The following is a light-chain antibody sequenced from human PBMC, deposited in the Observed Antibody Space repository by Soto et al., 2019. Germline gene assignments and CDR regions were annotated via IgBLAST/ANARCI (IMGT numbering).Light chain of an antibody. J-gene: IGKJ3*01. Sequence: EIVMTQSPATLSVSPGERATLSCRASQSVSSNLAWYQQKPGQAPRLLIYGASTRATGIPARFSGSGSGTEFTRTISSLQSEGFAVYYCQQYNNWPFTFGPGTKVDIK. CDR1: QSVSSN. CDR2: GAS. V-gene: IGKV3-15*01. CDR3: QQYNNWPFT.